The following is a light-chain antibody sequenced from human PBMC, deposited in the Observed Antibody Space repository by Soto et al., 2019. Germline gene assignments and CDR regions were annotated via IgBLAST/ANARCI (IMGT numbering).Light chain of an antibody. V-gene: IGKV3-20*01. Sequence: DIVLTQSPGTLSLSPVARATLSCRASQSVRSSYLAWYQQKPGQAPRLLIFAASSRATGIPDRFSGSGSGTDFTLTISRLEPEDFAVYFCHQYDSTSSSWTFGQGTKVDIK. J-gene: IGKJ1*01. CDR1: QSVRSSY. CDR3: HQYDSTSSSWT. CDR2: AAS.